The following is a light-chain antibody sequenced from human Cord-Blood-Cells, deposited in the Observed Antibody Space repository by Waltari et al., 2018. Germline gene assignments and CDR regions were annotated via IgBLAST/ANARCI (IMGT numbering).Light chain of an antibody. J-gene: IGLJ3*02. CDR3: QVWDSSSDHHWV. Sequence: SYVLTQPPSVSVAPGKTARITCGGNNIGSKSVPWYQQKPSQAPVLVVYDDSDRPSGIPERFSGSNSGNTATLTISRVEAGDEADYYCQVWDSSSDHHWVFGGGTKLTVL. CDR2: DDS. V-gene: IGLV3-21*03. CDR1: NIGSKS.